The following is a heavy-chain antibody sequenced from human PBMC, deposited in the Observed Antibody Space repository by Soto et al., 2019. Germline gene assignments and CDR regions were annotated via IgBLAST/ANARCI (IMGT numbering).Heavy chain of an antibody. J-gene: IGHJ6*02. Sequence: GESLKISCKGSGYSFTSYWLGWVRQMPGKGLEWMGIIYPGDSDTRYSPSFQGQVTISADKSISTAYLQWSSLKASDTAMYYCARRSGWSYYYYGMDVWGQGTTVTLSS. CDR2: IYPGDSDT. CDR3: ARRSGWSYYYYGMDV. CDR1: GYSFTSYW. V-gene: IGHV5-51*01. D-gene: IGHD6-19*01.